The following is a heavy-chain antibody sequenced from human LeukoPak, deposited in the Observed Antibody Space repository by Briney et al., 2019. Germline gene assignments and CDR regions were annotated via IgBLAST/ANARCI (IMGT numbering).Heavy chain of an antibody. Sequence: SETLSLTCAGYGGSFSGYYWSWIRQPPGKGLEWSGEINHSGSTNYNPSLKSRATISVDTSKNQFSLKLSSVTAADTAVYYCARWPTYARINWFDPWGQGTLVTVSS. D-gene: IGHD4-17*01. V-gene: IGHV4-34*01. J-gene: IGHJ5*02. CDR1: GGSFSGYY. CDR2: INHSGST. CDR3: ARWPTYARINWFDP.